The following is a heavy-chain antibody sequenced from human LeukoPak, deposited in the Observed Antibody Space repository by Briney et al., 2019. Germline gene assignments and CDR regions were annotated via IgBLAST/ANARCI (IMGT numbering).Heavy chain of an antibody. Sequence: PGGSLRLSCAASGFTFSSYEMNWVRQAPGKGLEWVSYISSSGSTIYYADSVKGRFTISRDNARNSLFLQMNSLRAEDTAVYYCARDDGSYSRSPGFDYWGQGTLVTVSS. D-gene: IGHD1-26*01. CDR1: GFTFSSYE. CDR3: ARDDGSYSRSPGFDY. CDR2: ISSSGSTI. J-gene: IGHJ4*02. V-gene: IGHV3-48*03.